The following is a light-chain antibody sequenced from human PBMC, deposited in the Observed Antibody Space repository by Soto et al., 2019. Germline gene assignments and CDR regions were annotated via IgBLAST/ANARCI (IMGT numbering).Light chain of an antibody. CDR3: RSYTSSSTAV. V-gene: IGLV2-14*01. CDR1: SSDVGGYNY. Sequence: QSALTQPASVSGSPGQSITISCTGTSSDVGGYNYVSWYQQHPGKAPKLMIYEVSNRPSGVSNRFSGSKSGNTASLTISGLQAEDEADYYCRSYTSSSTAVFGEGTQLTVL. CDR2: EVS. J-gene: IGLJ7*01.